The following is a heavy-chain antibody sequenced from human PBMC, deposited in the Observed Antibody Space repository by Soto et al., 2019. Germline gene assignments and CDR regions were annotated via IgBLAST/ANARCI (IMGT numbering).Heavy chain of an antibody. CDR3: ARDKSTGLFAY. Sequence: SETLSLTCAVSGGSISSSNWWSWARQPPGKGLEWIGEIYHSGSTNYNPSLKSRVTISVDKSKNQFSLKLTSVTAADTAVYYCARDKSTGLFAYWGQGTLVTVSS. J-gene: IGHJ4*02. CDR2: IYHSGST. D-gene: IGHD2-8*02. V-gene: IGHV4-4*02. CDR1: GGSISSSNW.